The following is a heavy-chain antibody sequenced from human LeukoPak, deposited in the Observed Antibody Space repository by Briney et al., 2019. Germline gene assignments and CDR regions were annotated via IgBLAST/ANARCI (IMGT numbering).Heavy chain of an antibody. V-gene: IGHV3-48*03. D-gene: IGHD1-26*01. J-gene: IGHJ4*02. CDR2: ISSGSTI. Sequence: GGSLRLSCAASGFTFSSYEMNWVRQAPGKGLEWVSYISSGSTIYYADSVKGRFTISRDNAKNSLYLQMNSLRAEDTAVYYCARLGSREGFDYWGQGTLVTVSS. CDR1: GFTFSSYE. CDR3: ARLGSREGFDY.